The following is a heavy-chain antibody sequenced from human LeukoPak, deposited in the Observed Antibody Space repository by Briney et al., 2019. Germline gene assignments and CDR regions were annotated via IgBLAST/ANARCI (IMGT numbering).Heavy chain of an antibody. D-gene: IGHD3-22*01. CDR3: ARSPYYYDSSGYYLDY. J-gene: IGHJ4*02. V-gene: IGHV1-69*13. Sequence: VASVKVSCKASGGTFSSYAISWERQAPGQGLEWMGGIIPIFGTANYAQKFQGRVTITADESTSTAYMELSSLRSEDTAVYYCARSPYYYDSSGYYLDYWGQGTLVTVSS. CDR1: GGTFSSYA. CDR2: IIPIFGTA.